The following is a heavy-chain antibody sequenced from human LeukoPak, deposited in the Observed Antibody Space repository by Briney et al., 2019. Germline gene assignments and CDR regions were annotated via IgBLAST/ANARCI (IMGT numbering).Heavy chain of an antibody. CDR2: IIPILGIA. V-gene: IGHV1-69*04. J-gene: IGHJ1*01. CDR1: GGTFSSYA. D-gene: IGHD5-12*01. CDR3: ARDPTIRDDEYFQH. Sequence: GAPVKVSCKASGGTFSSYAISWVRQAPGQGLEWMGRIIPILGIANYAQKFQGRVTITADKSTSTAYMELSSLRSEDTAVYYCARDPTIRDDEYFQHWGQGTLVTVSS.